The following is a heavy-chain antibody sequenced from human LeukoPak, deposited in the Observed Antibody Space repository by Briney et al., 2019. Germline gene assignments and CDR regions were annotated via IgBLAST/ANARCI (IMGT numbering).Heavy chain of an antibody. Sequence: GESLKTSCKGSGYSFTSYWIGWVRQMPGKGLEWMGIIYPGDSDTRYSPSFQGQVTISTDKPISTAYLQWSSLKASDTAMYYCARQYGSGSYLMDVWGKGTTVTVSS. CDR2: IYPGDSDT. D-gene: IGHD3-10*01. CDR1: GYSFTSYW. V-gene: IGHV5-51*01. J-gene: IGHJ6*03. CDR3: ARQYGSGSYLMDV.